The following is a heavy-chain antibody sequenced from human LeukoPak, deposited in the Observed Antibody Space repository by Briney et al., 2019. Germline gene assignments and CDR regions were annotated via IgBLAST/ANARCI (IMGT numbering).Heavy chain of an antibody. CDR1: GFTFSSYA. V-gene: IGHV3-7*01. J-gene: IGHJ5*02. D-gene: IGHD2-2*02. CDR2: IKQDGSEK. Sequence: GGSLRLSCAASGFTFSSYALSWVRQAPGKGLEWVANIKQDGSEKYYVDSVKGRFTISRDNAKNSLYLQMNSLRAEDTAVYYCARGEGCSSTSCYNPWFDPWGQGTLVTVSS. CDR3: ARGEGCSSTSCYNPWFDP.